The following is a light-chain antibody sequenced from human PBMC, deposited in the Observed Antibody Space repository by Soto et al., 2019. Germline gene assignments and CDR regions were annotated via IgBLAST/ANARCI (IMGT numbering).Light chain of an antibody. Sequence: DIVMTQTPDSLAVSLGERATLSCRASQTVSSYLLWYQQKPGQAPRLLIYDASNRASGTPARFSGSGSETDFTLTIGSLEPEDFAVYYCQHRMNRPLTFGQGTRLEIK. J-gene: IGKJ5*01. CDR1: QTVSSY. CDR2: DAS. CDR3: QHRMNRPLT. V-gene: IGKV3-11*01.